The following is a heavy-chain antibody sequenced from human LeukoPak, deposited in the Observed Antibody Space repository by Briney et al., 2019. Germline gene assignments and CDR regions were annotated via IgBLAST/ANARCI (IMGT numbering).Heavy chain of an antibody. V-gene: IGHV3-15*07. D-gene: IGHD2/OR15-2a*01. CDR2: IKSKTDGGTT. Sequence: GGSLRLSCAASGFTFTNAWMNWVRQAPGKGLEWVGRIKSKTDGGTTDYAAPVKGRFTIPRDDSENTLYLQVNSLKTEDTAVYYCTRIFRTAHFDYWGQGTPVTVSS. J-gene: IGHJ4*02. CDR3: TRIFRTAHFDY. CDR1: GFTFTNAW.